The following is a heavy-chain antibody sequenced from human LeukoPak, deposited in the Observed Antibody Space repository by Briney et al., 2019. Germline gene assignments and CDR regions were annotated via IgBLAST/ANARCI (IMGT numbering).Heavy chain of an antibody. D-gene: IGHD6-25*01. CDR2: MYYSGST. V-gene: IGHV4-39*07. J-gene: IGHJ6*03. Sequence: SETLSLTCSVSGGSISSSGYYWGWIRQPPGKGLEWIGSMYYSGSTYYNPSLKSRVTISVDTSKNQFSLKVSSVTAADTAIYYCAKDFSSASYTYYYYYMDVWGKGTTVTVSS. CDR3: AKDFSSASYTYYYYYMDV. CDR1: GGSISSSGYY.